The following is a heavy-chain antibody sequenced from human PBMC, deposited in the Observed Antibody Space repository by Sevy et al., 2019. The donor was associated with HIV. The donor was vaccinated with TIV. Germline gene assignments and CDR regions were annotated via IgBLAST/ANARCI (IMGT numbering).Heavy chain of an antibody. CDR2: IKEDGSEK. CDR3: ARESIAAGVEAFDV. J-gene: IGHJ3*01. D-gene: IGHD6-25*01. Sequence: GGSLRLSCAASGFILSRHWMSWVRQAPGKGLEWVANIKEDGSEKYYVDSVKGRFTISKDNAKNSLYLQMNSLRVEDTAVYYCARESIAAGVEAFDVWGPGTMVTVSS. CDR1: GFILSRHW. V-gene: IGHV3-7*03.